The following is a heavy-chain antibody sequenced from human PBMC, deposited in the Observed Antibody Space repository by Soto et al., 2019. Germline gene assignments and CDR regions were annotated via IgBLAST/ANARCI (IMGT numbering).Heavy chain of an antibody. CDR2: IYYRGST. J-gene: IGHJ3*02. CDR1: GGSISSYY. D-gene: IGHD1-26*01. Sequence: SETLSLTCTVSGGSISSYYWGWIRQPPGKGRGWIGYIYYRGSTNYNPPLKRRLPISVDTSKNQFSLKLSSVTAADTAVFYCARHVGWGAPDAFDIWGQGTMVTVSS. CDR3: ARHVGWGAPDAFDI. V-gene: IGHV4-59*01.